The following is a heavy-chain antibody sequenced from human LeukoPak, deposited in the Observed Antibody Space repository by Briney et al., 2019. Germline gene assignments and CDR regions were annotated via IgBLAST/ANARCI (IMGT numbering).Heavy chain of an antibody. Sequence: SETLSLTCTVSGGSISSGGYYWSWIRQPPGKGPEWIGYIYHSGSTYYNPSLKSRVTISVDRSKNQFSLKLSSVTAADTAVYYCARVVGYCSSTSCLRGFDYWGQGTLVTVSS. CDR3: ARVVGYCSSTSCLRGFDY. CDR2: IYHSGST. D-gene: IGHD2-2*01. V-gene: IGHV4-30-2*01. CDR1: GGSISSGGYY. J-gene: IGHJ4*02.